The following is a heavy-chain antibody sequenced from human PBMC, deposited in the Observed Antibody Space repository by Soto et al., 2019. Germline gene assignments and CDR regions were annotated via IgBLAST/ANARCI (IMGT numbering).Heavy chain of an antibody. Sequence: PSETLSLTCTVSGGSVSSGSYYWSWIRQPPGKGLEWIGYIYYSGSTNYNPSLKSRVTISADTSKNQFSLKLSSVTAADTAVYYCARGPQLEYYVGAFDIWGQGTMVTVSS. V-gene: IGHV4-61*01. CDR3: ARGPQLEYYVGAFDI. CDR1: GGSVSSGSYY. J-gene: IGHJ3*02. D-gene: IGHD1-1*01. CDR2: IYYSGST.